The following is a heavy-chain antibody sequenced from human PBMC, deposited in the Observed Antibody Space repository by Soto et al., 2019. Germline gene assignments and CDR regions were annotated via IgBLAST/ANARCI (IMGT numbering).Heavy chain of an antibody. CDR3: ARHEVVVTTSRWWYFEL. Sequence: QVHLQESCPGLVKPSETLSLTCAVSGGSISSYYWSWIRKPPGKGLEWIGYIYYSGSTNYNTSIKRRVNISVDTSKDQFSLRLSSLTAADTAVSYCARHEVVVTTSRWWYFELWGRGTMVTVSS. CDR1: GGSISSYY. V-gene: IGHV4-59*08. D-gene: IGHD2-2*01. J-gene: IGHJ2*01. CDR2: IYYSGST.